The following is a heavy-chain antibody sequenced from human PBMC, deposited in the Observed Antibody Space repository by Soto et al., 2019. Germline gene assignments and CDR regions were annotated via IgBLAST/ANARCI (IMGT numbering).Heavy chain of an antibody. V-gene: IGHV4-28*01. J-gene: IGHJ4*02. CDR1: GSSISNDNW. CDR3: VTKDNGKYFFDS. Sequence: PSETLSLTCGVSGSSISNDNWWVWIRQPPGKGLEWIGYIHHTGYTYSNPALKSRLTMSVDTSKNQFSLRLSSVTAVDTAVYYCVTKDNGKYFFDSWGQGVLVTVSS. CDR2: IHHTGYT. D-gene: IGHD1-26*01.